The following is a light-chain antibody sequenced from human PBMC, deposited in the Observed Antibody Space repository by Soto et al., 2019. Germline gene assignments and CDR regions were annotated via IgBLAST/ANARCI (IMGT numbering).Light chain of an antibody. CDR1: SSDVGGYNY. CDR3: SSYGGSNTVV. J-gene: IGLJ2*01. Sequence: QSALTQPPSASGSPGQSVTISCTGSSSDVGGYNYVSWYQQHPGKAPKLMIYEVSKRPSGVPDRLSGSKSGNTASLTVSGLQAEDEADXYCSSYGGSNTVVFGGGTKLTVL. CDR2: EVS. V-gene: IGLV2-8*01.